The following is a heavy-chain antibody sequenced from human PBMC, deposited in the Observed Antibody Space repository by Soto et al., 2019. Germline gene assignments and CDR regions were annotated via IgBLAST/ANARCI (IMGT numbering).Heavy chain of an antibody. V-gene: IGHV4-30-2*06. CDR3: ARATFIRKGYYDATDYYYFDY. CDR2: VYYSGST. J-gene: IGHJ4*02. D-gene: IGHD3-22*01. Sequence: SETLSLTCAVSGDSISSGGFSRSWIRQSPGKGLELIGYVYYSGSTYYNPSLKSRVTISVDRSMNEFSLRLSSVTAADTAVYYCARATFIRKGYYDATDYYYFDYWGQGTLVTVSS. CDR1: GDSISSGGFS.